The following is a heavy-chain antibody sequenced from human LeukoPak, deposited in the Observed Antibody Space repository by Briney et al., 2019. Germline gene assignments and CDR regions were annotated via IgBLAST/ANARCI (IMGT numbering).Heavy chain of an antibody. CDR1: GGSFSGYY. CDR2: INHSGST. V-gene: IGHV4-34*01. CDR3: ARDPGYYDSSGLIDY. J-gene: IGHJ4*02. Sequence: SETLSLTCAVYGGSFSGYYWSWIRQPPGKGLEWIGEINHSGSTNYNPSLKSRVTISVDTSENQFSLKLSSVTAADTAVYYCARDPGYYDSSGLIDYWGQGTLVTVSS. D-gene: IGHD3-22*01.